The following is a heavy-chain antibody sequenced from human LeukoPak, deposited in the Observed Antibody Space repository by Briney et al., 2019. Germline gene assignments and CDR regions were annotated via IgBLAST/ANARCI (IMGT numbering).Heavy chain of an antibody. D-gene: IGHD6-13*01. CDR1: GFTFSSYS. V-gene: IGHV3-21*01. Sequence: TGGSLRLSCAASGFTFSSYSMNWVRQAPGKGLEWVSSISSSSSYIYYADSVKGRFTISRDNAKNSLYLQMNSLRAEDTAVYYCARHTSSSWGENFDYWGQGTLVTVSS. J-gene: IGHJ4*02. CDR2: ISSSSSYI. CDR3: ARHTSSSWGENFDY.